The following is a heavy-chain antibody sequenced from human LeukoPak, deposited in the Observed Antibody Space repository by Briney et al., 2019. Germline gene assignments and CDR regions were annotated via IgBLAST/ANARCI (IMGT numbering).Heavy chain of an antibody. CDR2: ISYSGTT. V-gene: IGHV4-38-2*02. D-gene: IGHD3-10*01. CDR1: GYSISTGYY. J-gene: IGHJ4*02. CDR3: AANSADYNTLGSSYKV. Sequence: PSETLSLTCTVSGYSISTGYYWDWIRQPPGKGLEWIGSISYSGTTYYNPSLKSRVTISVDTSKNHFSLKLSSVTAADTAVYYCAANSADYNTLGSSYKVWGQGTLVTVSS.